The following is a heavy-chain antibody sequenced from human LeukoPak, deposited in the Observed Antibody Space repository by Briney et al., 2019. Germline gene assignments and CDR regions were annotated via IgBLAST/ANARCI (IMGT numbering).Heavy chain of an antibody. J-gene: IGHJ3*02. CDR1: GGSISNYY. CDR2: IYYTGST. V-gene: IGHV4-59*01. D-gene: IGHD3-10*01. Sequence: SETLSLTCTVSGGSISNYYWSWIRQPPGKGLESIGYIYYTGSTDYNPSLKSRVTMSVDTSKNQFSLKLSSVTAADTAVYYCARGQYDSGRYDIWGQGTMVTVSS. CDR3: ARGQYDSGRYDI.